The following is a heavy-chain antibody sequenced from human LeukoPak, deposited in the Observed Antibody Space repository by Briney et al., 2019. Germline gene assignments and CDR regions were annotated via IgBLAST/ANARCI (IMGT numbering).Heavy chain of an antibody. J-gene: IGHJ3*02. V-gene: IGHV4-34*01. D-gene: IGHD3-22*01. Sequence: SETLSLTCAVYGGSFSGYYWSWIRQPPGKGLEWIGEINHSGSTNYNPSLKSRVTISVDTSKNQFSLKLSSVTAADTAVYYCARPEGKSYYDRKEAFHIWGQGTMVTVSS. CDR2: INHSGST. CDR3: ARPEGKSYYDRKEAFHI. CDR1: GGSFSGYY.